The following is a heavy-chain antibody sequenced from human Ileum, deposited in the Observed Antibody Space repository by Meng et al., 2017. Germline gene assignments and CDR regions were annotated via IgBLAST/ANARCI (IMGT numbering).Heavy chain of an antibody. Sequence: LQESGPGLVKPSGTLSLTCTVSGGSISSSNYYWGWIRQPPGKEMEWIGSFYYGGSTFYHPFLRSRVTISVDISKNQYSLRLNSVTAADTAIYYCAREVGNRSGYSYWGQGALVTVSS. V-gene: IGHV4-39*07. J-gene: IGHJ4*02. CDR2: FYYGGST. CDR1: GGSISSSNYY. D-gene: IGHD3-22*01. CDR3: AREVGNRSGYSY.